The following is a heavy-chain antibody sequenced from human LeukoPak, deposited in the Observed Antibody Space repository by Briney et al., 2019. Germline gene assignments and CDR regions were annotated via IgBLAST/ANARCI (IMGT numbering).Heavy chain of an antibody. CDR2: ISSSGSTI. J-gene: IGHJ4*02. Sequence: GGSLRLSCAASGFTFSSYEMNWVRQAPGKGLEWVSYISSSGSTIYYADSVKGRFTTSRDNAKNSLYLQMNSLRAEDTAVYYCAREKMVRGVIRALDYWGQGTLVTVSS. CDR3: AREKMVRGVIRALDY. D-gene: IGHD3-10*01. CDR1: GFTFSSYE. V-gene: IGHV3-48*03.